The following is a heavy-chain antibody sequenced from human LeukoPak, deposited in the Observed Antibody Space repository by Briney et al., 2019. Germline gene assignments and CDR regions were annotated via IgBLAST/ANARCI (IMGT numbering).Heavy chain of an antibody. CDR1: GVSISSGSNY. D-gene: IGHD6-13*01. Sequence: SETLSLTCSVSGVSISSGSNYWGWIRQPPGKTLEWIGSIYYSGSTYYNPSLKSRVTISVDTSKNQFSLKLSSVTAADTAVYYCARVAAAGYYYYYMDVWGKGTTVTISS. J-gene: IGHJ6*03. CDR2: IYYSGST. CDR3: ARVAAAGYYYYYMDV. V-gene: IGHV4-39*01.